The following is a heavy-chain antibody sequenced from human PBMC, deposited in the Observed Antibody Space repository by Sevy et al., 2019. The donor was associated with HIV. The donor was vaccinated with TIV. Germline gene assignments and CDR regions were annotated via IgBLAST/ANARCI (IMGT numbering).Heavy chain of an antibody. CDR3: ARDYYDNRPRGFDP. CDR1: GDSISTYF. CDR2: VSYTGTT. V-gene: IGHV4-59*01. Sequence: SETLSLTCIVSGDSISTYFWNWIRQTPGKGLEWIGYVSYTGTTNYNPSLRSRVTISVDTSKNQFSLKLNSVTAADTAVYYCARDYYDNRPRGFDPWGQGILVTVSS. D-gene: IGHD3-22*01. J-gene: IGHJ5*02.